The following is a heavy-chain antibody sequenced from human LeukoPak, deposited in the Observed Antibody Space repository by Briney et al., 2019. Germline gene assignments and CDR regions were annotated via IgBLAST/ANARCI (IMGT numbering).Heavy chain of an antibody. V-gene: IGHV3-7*03. CDR3: AAPAPLQYYYYGMDV. Sequence: PGGSLRLSCAASGFTFSSYWMNWARQAPGKGLEWVASINHNGDVNYYVDSVKGRFTISRDNAKNSLYLQMSNLRAEDTAVYYCAAPAPLQYYYYGMDVWGQGTTVTVSS. CDR1: GFTFSSYW. J-gene: IGHJ6*02. CDR2: INHNGDVN.